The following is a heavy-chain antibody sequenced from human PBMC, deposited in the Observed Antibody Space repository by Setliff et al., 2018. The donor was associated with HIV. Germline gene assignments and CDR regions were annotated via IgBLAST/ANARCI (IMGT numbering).Heavy chain of an antibody. CDR2: IFHRGGT. D-gene: IGHD2-8*02. Sequence: SETLSLTCSVSGSSISDHYWWAWVRQAPGKGLEYIGTIFHRGGTFNNPSLKSRVTMSVDTSKNQFSLKLTSVTAADTAIYYCLRETGVNVAADGRGYHTVDFWGRGTMVTVSS. CDR3: LRETGVNVAADGRGYHTVDF. V-gene: IGHV4-38-2*02. J-gene: IGHJ3*01. CDR1: GSSISDHYW.